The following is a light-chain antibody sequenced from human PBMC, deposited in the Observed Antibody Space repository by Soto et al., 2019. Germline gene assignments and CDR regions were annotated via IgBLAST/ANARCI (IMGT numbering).Light chain of an antibody. CDR1: SSDVGGYNY. CDR2: EVS. J-gene: IGLJ2*01. V-gene: IGLV2-14*01. CDR3: SSYTSRSSLV. Sequence: QSALTQPASVSGSPGQSITISCTGSSSDVGGYNYVSWYQQHPGKAPKLMIYEVSNRPSGVSNRFSGSKSANPASLTISGLQVEDEADYYCSSYTSRSSLVFGGGTKLTVL.